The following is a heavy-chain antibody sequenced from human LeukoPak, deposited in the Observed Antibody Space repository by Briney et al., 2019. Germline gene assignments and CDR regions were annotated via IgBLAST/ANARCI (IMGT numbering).Heavy chain of an antibody. Sequence: SETLSLTCTVSGGSISSGSYYWSWIRQPAGKGLEWIGRIYTSGSTNYNPTLKSRVTISVDTSKNQFSLKLSSVTAADTAVNYCVRRSVLIIPPFYYYYMDVWGKGTTVTVSS. J-gene: IGHJ6*03. V-gene: IGHV4-61*02. D-gene: IGHD3-3*01. CDR3: VRRSVLIIPPFYYYYMDV. CDR1: GGSISSGSYY. CDR2: IYTSGST.